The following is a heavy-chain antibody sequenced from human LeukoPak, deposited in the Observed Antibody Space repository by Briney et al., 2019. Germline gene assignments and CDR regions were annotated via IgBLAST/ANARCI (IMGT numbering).Heavy chain of an antibody. Sequence: GGSLRLSRAVSGITFSDAWMTWVRQAPGKGLEWVGRIKSKAGGEIRDYAAPVKGRFTISRDDSINTVYIEMNGLKTEDTAMYYCAHIAVGQSDFDHWGQGTLVTVSS. D-gene: IGHD6-19*01. CDR3: AHIAVGQSDFDH. CDR1: GITFSDAW. J-gene: IGHJ4*02. V-gene: IGHV3-15*01. CDR2: IKSKAGGEIR.